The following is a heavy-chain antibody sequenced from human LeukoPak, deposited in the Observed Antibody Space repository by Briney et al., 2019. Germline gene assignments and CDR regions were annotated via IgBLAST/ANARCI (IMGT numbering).Heavy chain of an antibody. V-gene: IGHV3-21*01. CDR3: ARSGTMVRGVPKRNWFDP. CDR1: GFTFSSYS. Sequence: PGGSLRLSCAASGFTFSSYSMNWVRQAPGKGLEWVSRISSSSSYIYYADSVKGRFTISRDNAKNSLYLQMNSLRAEDTAVYYCARSGTMVRGVPKRNWFDPWGQGTLVTVSS. CDR2: ISSSSSYI. J-gene: IGHJ5*02. D-gene: IGHD3-10*01.